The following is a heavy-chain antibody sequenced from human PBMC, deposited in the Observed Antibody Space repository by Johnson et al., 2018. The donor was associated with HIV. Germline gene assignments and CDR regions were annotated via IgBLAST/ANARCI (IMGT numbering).Heavy chain of an antibody. D-gene: IGHD3-16*02. V-gene: IGHV3-15*01. CDR1: GFTFSSAW. J-gene: IGHJ3*02. CDR2: IKSKTDGGTT. CDR3: STDHAGDYVLGSYRYAFDI. Sequence: MQLVESGGGVVRPGRSLRLSCAASGFTFSSAWMSWVRQAPGKGLEWVGRIKSKTDGGTTDYAAPVTGRFTISRDDSKNALFLQMNSLKTEDTAVYFCSTDHAGDYVLGSYRYAFDIWGQGTKVTVSS.